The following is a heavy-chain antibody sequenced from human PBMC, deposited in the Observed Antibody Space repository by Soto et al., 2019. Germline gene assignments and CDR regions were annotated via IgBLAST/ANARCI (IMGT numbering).Heavy chain of an antibody. CDR3: ARIAPNLWFDY. V-gene: IGHV4-31*03. CDR1: GGSISSGGYY. CDR2: IYYSGST. J-gene: IGHJ4*02. Sequence: QVQLQESGPGLVKPSQTLSLTCTVSGGSISSGGYYWSWIRQHSGKGLEWIGYIYYSGSTYYNPSLKSRVTIAVDTSKNQFSLKLSSVTAADTAVYYCARIAPNLWFDYWGQGTLVTVSS.